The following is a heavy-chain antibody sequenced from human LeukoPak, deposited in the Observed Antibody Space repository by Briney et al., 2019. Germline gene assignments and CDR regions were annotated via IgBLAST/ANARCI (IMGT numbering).Heavy chain of an antibody. CDR3: ARSGCSSTSCYKKGGYYYYYMDV. CDR2: IKQDGSEK. J-gene: IGHJ6*03. V-gene: IGHV3-7*01. Sequence: PGGSLRLSCAASGFTFSSYWMSWVRQAPGKGLEWVANIKQDGSEKYYVDSVKGRFTISRDNAKNSLYLQMNSLRAEDTAVYYCARSGCSSTSCYKKGGYYYYYMDVWDKGTTVTVSS. CDR1: GFTFSSYW. D-gene: IGHD2-2*02.